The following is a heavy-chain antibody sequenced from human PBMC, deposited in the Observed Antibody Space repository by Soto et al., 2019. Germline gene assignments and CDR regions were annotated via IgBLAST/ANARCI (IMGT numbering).Heavy chain of an antibody. CDR1: GGSFSGYY. V-gene: IGHV4-34*01. J-gene: IGHJ4*02. CDR3: ARDKITGLFDY. CDR2: INHSGST. Sequence: QVQLQQGGAGLLKPSETLSITCAVYGGSFSGYYWTWIRQPPGTGLEWIGEINHSGSTNYNPFLKSRVTISVDTSKSQFSLKLTSVPAADTAVYYCARDKITGLFDYSGQGTLVTVSS. D-gene: IGHD2-8*02.